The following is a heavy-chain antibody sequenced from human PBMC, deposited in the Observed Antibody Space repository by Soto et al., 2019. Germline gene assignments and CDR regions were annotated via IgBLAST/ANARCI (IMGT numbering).Heavy chain of an antibody. D-gene: IGHD6-13*01. CDR2: IYYSGST. V-gene: IGHV4-39*01. Sequence: PSETLSLTCPVSGGSISSSSYYWGWTRKPPGKGLEWIGSIYYSGSTYYNPSLKSRVTISVDTSKNQFSLKLSSVTAADTAVYYCARHKGSSSWTYRYTWFDPWGQGTLVTVSS. J-gene: IGHJ5*02. CDR3: ARHKGSSSWTYRYTWFDP. CDR1: GGSISSSSYY.